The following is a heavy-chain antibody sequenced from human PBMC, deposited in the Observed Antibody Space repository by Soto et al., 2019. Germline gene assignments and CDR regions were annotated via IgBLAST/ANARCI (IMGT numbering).Heavy chain of an antibody. D-gene: IGHD2-21*01. CDR3: ARGRRLWGLFDY. Sequence: PSETLSLTCAFYCGSFIGYYWSWIRQPPGKGLEWIGEINHSGSTNYNPSLKSRVTISVDTSKNQFSLKLSSVTAADTAVYYCARGRRLWGLFDYWGQGTLVTVSS. CDR2: INHSGST. CDR1: CGSFIGYY. J-gene: IGHJ4*02. V-gene: IGHV4-34*01.